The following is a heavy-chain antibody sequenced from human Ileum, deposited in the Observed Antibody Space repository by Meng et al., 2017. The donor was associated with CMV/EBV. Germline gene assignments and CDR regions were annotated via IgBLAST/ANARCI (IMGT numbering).Heavy chain of an antibody. CDR2: VYYSGTT. CDR1: GGSTTSSTYY. CDR3: ARNVGFYSSQIAY. V-gene: IGHV4-39*07. Sequence: LQLQESGPGLVKPSETLSLTCTASGGSTTSSTYYWGWIRHPPGKGLEWIGSVYYSGTTYYNPSLKSRVNMSIDTSKNRFSLKLSSATAADTAVYYCARNVGFYSSQIAYWGQGALVTVSS. D-gene: IGHD3-3*01. J-gene: IGHJ4*02.